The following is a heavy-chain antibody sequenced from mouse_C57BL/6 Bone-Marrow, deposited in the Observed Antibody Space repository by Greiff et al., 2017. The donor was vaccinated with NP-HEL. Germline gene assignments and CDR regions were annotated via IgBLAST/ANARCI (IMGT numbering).Heavy chain of an antibody. V-gene: IGHV1-80*01. Sequence: QVQLKESGAELVKPGASVKISCKASGYAFSSYWMNWVKQRPGKGLEWIGQIYPGDGDTNYNGKFKDKASLTADKSSSTAYMQLRSLTSEDTAVYFCARGAYRGEGTLVTVSA. CDR2: IYPGDGDT. CDR3: ARGAY. CDR1: GYAFSSYW. J-gene: IGHJ3*01.